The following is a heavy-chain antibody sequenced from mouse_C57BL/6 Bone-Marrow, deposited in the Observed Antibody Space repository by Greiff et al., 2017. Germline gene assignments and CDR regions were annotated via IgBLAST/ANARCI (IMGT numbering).Heavy chain of an antibody. V-gene: IGHV1-81*01. CDR3: ANHPVVATDWYFDV. J-gene: IGHJ1*03. D-gene: IGHD1-1*01. CDR2: IYPRSGNT. Sequence: QVQLQQSGAELARPGASVKLSCKASGYTFTSSGISWVKQRTGQGLEWIGEIYPRSGNTYYNEKFKGKATLTADKSSSTAYMELRSLTSEDSAVYFCANHPVVATDWYFDVWGTGTTVTVSS. CDR1: GYTFTSSG.